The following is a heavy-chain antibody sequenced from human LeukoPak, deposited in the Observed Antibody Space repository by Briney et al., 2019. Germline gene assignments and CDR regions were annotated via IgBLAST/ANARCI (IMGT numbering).Heavy chain of an antibody. CDR2: INHSGST. V-gene: IGHV4-34*01. J-gene: IGHJ4*02. Sequence: SETLSLTCAVYGGSFSGYYWSWIRQPPGKGLEWIGEINHSGSTNYNPSLKSRVTISVDTFKNQFSLKLSSVTAADTAVYYCARHASYYYGSGRKFDYWGQGTLVTVSS. CDR3: ARHASYYYGSGRKFDY. CDR1: GGSFSGYY. D-gene: IGHD3-10*01.